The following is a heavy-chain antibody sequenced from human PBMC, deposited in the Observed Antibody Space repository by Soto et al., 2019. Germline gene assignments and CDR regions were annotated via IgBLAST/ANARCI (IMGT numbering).Heavy chain of an antibody. D-gene: IGHD6-13*01. V-gene: IGHV3-74*01. CDR2: INSDGSST. Sequence: EVQLVESGGGLVQSGGSRRLSCAASGFTFSSYWMHWVRQAPGKGLVWVSRINSDGSSTSYADSVKGRFTISRDNAKNTLYLQMNSLRVEDTAVYYCAREYSSSRYFDYWGQGTLVTVSS. J-gene: IGHJ4*02. CDR1: GFTFSSYW. CDR3: AREYSSSRYFDY.